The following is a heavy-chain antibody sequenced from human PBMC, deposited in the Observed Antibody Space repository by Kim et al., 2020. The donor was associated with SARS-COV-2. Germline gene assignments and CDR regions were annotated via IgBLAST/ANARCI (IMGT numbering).Heavy chain of an antibody. CDR2: IYYSGST. CDR3: ARQGYSYGSPRNPANDY. V-gene: IGHV4-39*01. CDR1: GGSISSSSYY. D-gene: IGHD5-18*01. Sequence: SETLSLTCTVSGGSISSSSYYWGWIRQPPGKGLEWIGSIYYSGSTYYNPSLKSRVTISVDTSKNQFSLKLSSVTAADTAVYYCARQGYSYGSPRNPANDYWGQGTLVTVSS. J-gene: IGHJ4*02.